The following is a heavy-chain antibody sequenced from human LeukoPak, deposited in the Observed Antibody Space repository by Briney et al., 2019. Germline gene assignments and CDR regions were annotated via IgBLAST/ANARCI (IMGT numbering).Heavy chain of an antibody. D-gene: IGHD1-26*01. CDR3: AGDPRIVGATTNY. CDR1: GGTFSSYA. CDR2: IIPIFGTA. V-gene: IGHV1-69*01. Sequence: GASVKVSCKASGGTFSSYAISWVRQAPGQGLEWMGGIIPIFGTANYAQKFQGGVTITADESTSTAYMELSSLRSEDTAVYYCAGDPRIVGATTNYWGQGTLVTVSS. J-gene: IGHJ4*02.